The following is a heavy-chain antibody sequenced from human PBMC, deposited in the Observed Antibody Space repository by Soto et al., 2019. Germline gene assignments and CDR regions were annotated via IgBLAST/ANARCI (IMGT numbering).Heavy chain of an antibody. V-gene: IGHV4-4*02. CDR2: IYHSGST. Sequence: KTSETLSLTCAVSGGSISSSNWWSWVRQPPGKGLEWIGEIYHSGSTNYNPSLKSRVTISVDKSKNQFSLKLSSVTAADTAVYYCAGDSSGYPLVLFDIWGQGTMVTVSS. CDR3: AGDSSGYPLVLFDI. CDR1: GGSISSSNW. J-gene: IGHJ3*02. D-gene: IGHD3-22*01.